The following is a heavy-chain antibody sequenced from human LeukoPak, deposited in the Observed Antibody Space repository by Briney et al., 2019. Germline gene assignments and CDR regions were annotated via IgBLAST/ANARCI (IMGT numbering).Heavy chain of an antibody. D-gene: IGHD3-22*01. CDR2: IYYSGST. CDR1: GGSISSYY. CDR3: ARGARYYCDSSGSNPVARRFDY. Sequence: SETLSLTCTVSGGSISSYYWSWIRQPPGKGLEWIGYIYYSGSTNYNPSLKSRVTISVDTSKNQFSLKLSSVTAADTAVYYCARGARYYCDSSGSNPVARRFDYWGQGTLVTVSS. J-gene: IGHJ4*02. V-gene: IGHV4-59*01.